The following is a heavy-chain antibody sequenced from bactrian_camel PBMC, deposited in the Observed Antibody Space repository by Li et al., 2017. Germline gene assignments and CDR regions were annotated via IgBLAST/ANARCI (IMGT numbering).Heavy chain of an antibody. D-gene: IGHD3*01. CDR1: GYIFSSCG. CDR3: ATVYLGCCGDYCFPNCDD. CDR2: ISCDGIK. J-gene: IGHJ4*01. V-gene: IGHV3S53*01. Sequence: HVQLVESGGGSVQAGGSLNLSCAVTGYIFSSCGMGWYHQAPGKERSLVATISCDGIKNYPDPMKGRFTIAQDDAKDTLTLQMHNLRMDDTGTYYCATVYLGCCGDYCFPNCDDWGQGTQVTVS.